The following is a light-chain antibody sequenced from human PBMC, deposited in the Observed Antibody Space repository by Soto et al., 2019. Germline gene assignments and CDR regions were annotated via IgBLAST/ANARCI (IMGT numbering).Light chain of an antibody. CDR1: SSDVGGYNY. CDR2: DVS. Sequence: QSALTQPASVSGSLGQSITISCTGTSSDVGGYNYVSWYQQHPGKAPKLMIYDVSNRPSGVSNRFSGSKSGNTASLTISGLQAEDEADYFCSSYTSSSAPSAVFGGGTQLTVL. V-gene: IGLV2-14*01. CDR3: SSYTSSSAPSAV. J-gene: IGLJ7*01.